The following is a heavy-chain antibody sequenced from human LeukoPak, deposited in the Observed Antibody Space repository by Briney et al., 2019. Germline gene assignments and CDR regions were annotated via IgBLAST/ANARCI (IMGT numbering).Heavy chain of an antibody. J-gene: IGHJ3*02. Sequence: SETLSPTCAVYGGSFSGYYWSWIRQPPGKGLEWIGEINHSGSTNHNPSLKSRVTISVDTSKNQFSLKLSSVTAADTAVYYCARGRIVVVTAIRPEAFDIWGQGTMVSVSS. D-gene: IGHD2-21*02. V-gene: IGHV4-34*01. CDR3: ARGRIVVVTAIRPEAFDI. CDR1: GGSFSGYY. CDR2: INHSGST.